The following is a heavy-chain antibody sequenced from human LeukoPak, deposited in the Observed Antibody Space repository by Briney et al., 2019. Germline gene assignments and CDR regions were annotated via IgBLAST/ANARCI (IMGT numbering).Heavy chain of an antibody. J-gene: IGHJ5*02. CDR1: GGSISSYY. CDR2: IYYSGST. D-gene: IGHD3-10*01. V-gene: IGHV4-59*01. CDR3: ARDLTMVRGVRGYNWFDP. Sequence: SETLSLTCTVSGGSISSYYWSWIRQPPGKGLEWIGYIYYSGSTNYNPSLKSRVTISVDTSKNQFSLKLSSVTAADTAVYYCARDLTMVRGVRGYNWFDPWGQGTLVTVSS.